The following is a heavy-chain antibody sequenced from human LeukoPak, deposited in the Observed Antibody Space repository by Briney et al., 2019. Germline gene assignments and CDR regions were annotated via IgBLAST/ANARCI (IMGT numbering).Heavy chain of an antibody. V-gene: IGHV3-53*01. CDR2: IYSGGST. CDR3: ARDKGYYGMDV. J-gene: IGHJ6*02. CDR1: GFTVSSNY. Sequence: GGSLRLSCAASGFTVSSNYMSWVRQAPGKGLEWVSVIYSGGSTYYADSVKGRFTISRDNSTNTLYLQMNSLRAEDTAVYYCARDKGYYGMDVWGQGTTVTVSS.